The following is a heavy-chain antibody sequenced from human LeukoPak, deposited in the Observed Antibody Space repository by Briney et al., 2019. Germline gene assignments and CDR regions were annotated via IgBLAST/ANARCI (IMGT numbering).Heavy chain of an antibody. J-gene: IGHJ1*01. CDR3: ARDGDYGDYGYFQH. D-gene: IGHD4-17*01. Sequence: GGSLRLSCAASGFTFSSYEMNWVRQAPGKGLEWVSYISSSGSTIYYADSVKGRFTISRDNAKNSLYLQMNSLRAEDTAVYYCARDGDYGDYGYFQHWGQGTLVTVSS. V-gene: IGHV3-48*03. CDR2: ISSSGSTI. CDR1: GFTFSSYE.